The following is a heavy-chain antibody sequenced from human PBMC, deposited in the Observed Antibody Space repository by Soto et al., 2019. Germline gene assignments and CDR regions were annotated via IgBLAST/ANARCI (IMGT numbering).Heavy chain of an antibody. V-gene: IGHV1-46*01. Sequence: GASVKVSCKASGYTFTSYYMHWVRQAPGQGLEWMGIINPSGGSTSYAQKFQGRVTMTRDTSTSTVYMELSSLRSEDTAVYYCAREDIVVVVAATGSNRYYYYGMDVWGQGTTVTVSS. J-gene: IGHJ6*02. CDR2: INPSGGST. CDR3: AREDIVVVVAATGSNRYYYYGMDV. CDR1: GYTFTSYY. D-gene: IGHD2-15*01.